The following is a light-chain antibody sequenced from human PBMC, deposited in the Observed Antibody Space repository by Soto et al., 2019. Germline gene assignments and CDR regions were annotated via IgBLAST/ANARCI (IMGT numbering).Light chain of an antibody. CDR2: KAS. CDR1: QGISRY. CDR3: QHYNSYSEA. V-gene: IGKV1-5*03. Sequence: IQLTQSPSSLSASVGDSVTITCRASQGISRYLAWYQQKPGKAPKLLIYKASTLKSGVPSRFSGSGSGTEFTLTISSLQPDDFATYYCQHYNSYSEAFGQGTKVDI. J-gene: IGKJ1*01.